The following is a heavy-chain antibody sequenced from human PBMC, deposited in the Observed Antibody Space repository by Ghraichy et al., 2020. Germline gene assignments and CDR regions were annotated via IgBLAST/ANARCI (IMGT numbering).Heavy chain of an antibody. CDR1: GFTFSSYS. CDR2: ISSSSSYI. J-gene: IGHJ3*02. V-gene: IGHV3-21*01. CDR3: ARVSFEYYYDTSGPYDAFDI. Sequence: GGSLRLSCVGSGFTFSSYSMNWVRQAPGKGLEWVSSISSSSSYIYYADSVKGRFTISRDNAKNSLYLQMNSLRAEDTAVYYCARVSFEYYYDTSGPYDAFDIWGQGTMVTVSS. D-gene: IGHD3-22*01.